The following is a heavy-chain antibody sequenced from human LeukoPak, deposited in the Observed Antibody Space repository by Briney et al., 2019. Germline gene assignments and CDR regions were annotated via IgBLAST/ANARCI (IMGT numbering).Heavy chain of an antibody. Sequence: ASVKVSCKASGYTFTSYGISWVRQAPGQGLEWMGWISAYNGNTSYAQKLQGRVTMTTDTSTSTAYMELRSPRSDDTAVYYCARWADSSGWYGWFDPWGQGTLVIVSS. CDR2: ISAYNGNT. J-gene: IGHJ5*02. D-gene: IGHD6-19*01. V-gene: IGHV1-18*01. CDR1: GYTFTSYG. CDR3: ARWADSSGWYGWFDP.